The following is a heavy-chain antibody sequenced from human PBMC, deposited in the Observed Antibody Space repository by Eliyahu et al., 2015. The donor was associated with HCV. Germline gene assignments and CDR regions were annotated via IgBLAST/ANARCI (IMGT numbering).Heavy chain of an antibody. V-gene: IGHV4-4*07. J-gene: IGHJ6*02. CDR3: ARDNRGYAYVGENYYYYGMDV. Sequence: QVQLQESGPGLVNPSETLSLTCXVSGDSXSPXXWXXVRQPAGTGLXGIGRVXVSGGPNYNPSVTSLKSRATLSVXTSNNQVSLKLTSVTAADTAVYYCARDNRGYAYVGENYYYYGMDVWGQGTTVTVSS. D-gene: IGHD5-18*01. CDR2: VXVSGGP. CDR1: GDSXSPXX.